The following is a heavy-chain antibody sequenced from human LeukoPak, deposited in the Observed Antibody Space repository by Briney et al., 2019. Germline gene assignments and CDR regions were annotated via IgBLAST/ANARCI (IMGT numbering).Heavy chain of an antibody. CDR3: AREIGYCSSTSCPYFDQ. Sequence: GSSVKVSCKASGCTFSNYAISWVRQAPGQGLEWMGWIIAFFGTANYAQKFQGRVTITADESTSTAYMELSSLRSEDTAVYYCAREIGYCSSTSCPYFDQWGQGTLVTVSS. CDR1: GCTFSNYA. V-gene: IGHV1-69*01. CDR2: IIAFFGTA. J-gene: IGHJ4*02. D-gene: IGHD2-2*01.